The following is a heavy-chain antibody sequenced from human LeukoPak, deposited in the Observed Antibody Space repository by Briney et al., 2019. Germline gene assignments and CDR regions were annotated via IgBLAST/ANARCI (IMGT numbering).Heavy chain of an antibody. J-gene: IGHJ4*02. CDR1: GYFFTSYW. CDR3: ARRGGDGDYFDY. V-gene: IGHV5-51*01. D-gene: IGHD4-17*01. CDR2: IYLGDSDT. Sequence: VESLKISCKGSGYFFTSYWLAWVRQMPGKGVEWMGIIYLGDSDTRLSPSFQGQVTLSADKSITTAYLQWSSLKASDTAMYYCARRGGDGDYFDYWGQGTLVTVFS.